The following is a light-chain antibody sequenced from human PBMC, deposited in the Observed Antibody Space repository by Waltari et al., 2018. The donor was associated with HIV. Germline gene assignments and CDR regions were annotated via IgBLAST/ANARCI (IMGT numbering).Light chain of an antibody. CDR1: SSNIGNNY. CDR2: ENK. Sequence: QSVLTQPPSVSAASGQKVTISCSGSSSNIGNNYVSWYQQLPGTAPNLLIYENKTRPSGIPDRFSGSKSGTTATLGITGLQTGDEADYCCGTWDSSLSAYVFGSGTKVTVL. J-gene: IGLJ1*01. CDR3: GTWDSSLSAYV. V-gene: IGLV1-51*02.